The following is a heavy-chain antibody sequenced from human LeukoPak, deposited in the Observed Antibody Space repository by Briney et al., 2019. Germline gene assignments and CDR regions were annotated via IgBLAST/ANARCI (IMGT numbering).Heavy chain of an antibody. CDR2: ISYDGSNK. CDR3: AKAEWLSAFDI. CDR1: GFTFSSYG. Sequence: GGSLRLSCAASGFTFSSYGMHWVRQAPRKGLEWVAVISYDGSNKYYADSVKGRFTISRDNSKNTLYLQMNSLRAEDTAVYYCAKAEWLSAFDIWGQGTMVTVSS. D-gene: IGHD6-19*01. V-gene: IGHV3-30*18. J-gene: IGHJ3*02.